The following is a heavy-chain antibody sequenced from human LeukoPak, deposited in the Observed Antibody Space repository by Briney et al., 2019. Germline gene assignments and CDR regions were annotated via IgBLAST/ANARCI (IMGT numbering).Heavy chain of an antibody. Sequence: GGSLRLSCAASGFTFSSYGMHWVRQAPGKGLEWVAVISYDGSNKYYADSVKGRFTISRDNSKNTLYLQMNSLRAEDTAVYYCASLQGLGYYDSSGCSVLNWGQGTLVTVSS. CDR1: GFTFSSYG. V-gene: IGHV3-30*03. D-gene: IGHD3-22*01. CDR3: ASLQGLGYYDSSGCSVLN. J-gene: IGHJ4*02. CDR2: ISYDGSNK.